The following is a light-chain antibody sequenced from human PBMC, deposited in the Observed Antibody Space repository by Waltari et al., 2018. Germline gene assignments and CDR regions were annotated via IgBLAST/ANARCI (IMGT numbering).Light chain of an antibody. Sequence: QSALTQPASVSGSPGQSITMSCTGTSNAVGGFNLVSWYQQRPGKVPKLIIYDVSRRPSGVSNRFSGSKSDNTASLTISGLLADDEADYFCNSYTSTSTLVFGGGTKLTVL. J-gene: IGLJ2*01. V-gene: IGLV2-14*03. CDR3: NSYTSTSTLV. CDR2: DVS. CDR1: SNAVGGFNL.